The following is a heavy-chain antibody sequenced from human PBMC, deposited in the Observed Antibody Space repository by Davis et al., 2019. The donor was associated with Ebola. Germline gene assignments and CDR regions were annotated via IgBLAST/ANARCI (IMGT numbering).Heavy chain of an antibody. J-gene: IGHJ4*02. CDR2: ISYDGSNE. CDR3: ARAEEWDIVVVPAATPDY. CDR1: GFTFSNYA. D-gene: IGHD2-2*01. Sequence: GESLKISCAASGFTFSNYAMNWVRQAPGKGLEWVAVISYDGSNEYYADSVKGRFTISRDISKNTLYLQMNSLRAEDTAVYYCARAEEWDIVVVPAATPDYWGQGTLVTVSS. V-gene: IGHV3-30-3*01.